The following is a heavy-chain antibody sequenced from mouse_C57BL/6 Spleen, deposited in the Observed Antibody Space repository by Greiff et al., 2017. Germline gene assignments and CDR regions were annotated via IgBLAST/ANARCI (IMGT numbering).Heavy chain of an antibody. CDR3: VREGNYYGSSYRAMDY. Sequence: EVKLQESGGGLVQPRGSLKLSCAASGFTFNTYAMHWVRQAPGKGLEWVARIRSKSSNYATYYADSVKDRFTISRDDSQSMLYLQMNNLKTEDTAMYYCVREGNYYGSSYRAMDYWGQGTSVTVSS. V-gene: IGHV10-3*01. CDR1: GFTFNTYA. CDR2: IRSKSSNYAT. D-gene: IGHD1-1*01. J-gene: IGHJ4*01.